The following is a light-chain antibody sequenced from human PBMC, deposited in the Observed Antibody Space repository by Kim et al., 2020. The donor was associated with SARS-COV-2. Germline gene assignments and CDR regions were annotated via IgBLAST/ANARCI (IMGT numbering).Light chain of an antibody. CDR3: QQRSNWRLT. CDR1: QSVSNS. Sequence: DIVLTQSPATLSLSPGEGATLSCRASQSVSNSLAWYQQKPGQAPRLLIYDASNRATGIPARFSGSGSGTDFTPTISSLEPEDFAVYYCQQRSNWRLTFGGGTKLEI. CDR2: DAS. J-gene: IGKJ4*01. V-gene: IGKV3-11*01.